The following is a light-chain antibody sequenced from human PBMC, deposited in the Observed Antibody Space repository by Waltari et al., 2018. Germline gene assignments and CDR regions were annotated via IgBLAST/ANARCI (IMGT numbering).Light chain of an antibody. CDR2: KDT. CDR1: LLSNQL. Sequence: SYDLPQPPSVSVSPGQTATITCPGLLLSNQLGYWYQQKPGQAPVLVIYKDTQRASGIPERFFGSSSGTTVTLTITAVQAEDEADYYCQSADSSGTSLLFGGGTKVTVL. CDR3: QSADSSGTSLL. V-gene: IGLV3-25*03. J-gene: IGLJ3*02.